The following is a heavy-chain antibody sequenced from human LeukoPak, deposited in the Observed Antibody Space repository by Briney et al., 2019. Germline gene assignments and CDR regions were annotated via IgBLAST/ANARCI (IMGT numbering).Heavy chain of an antibody. V-gene: IGHV3-15*01. J-gene: IGHJ4*02. CDR3: TTDPRDIVVVPAAMPIDY. CDR1: GFTFSSYA. Sequence: PGGSLRLSCAASGFTFSSYAMSWVRQAPGKGLEWVGRIKSKTDGGTTDYAAPVKGRFTISRDDSKNTLYLQMNSLKTEDTAVYYCTTDPRDIVVVPAAMPIDYWGQGTLVTVSS. CDR2: IKSKTDGGTT. D-gene: IGHD2-2*01.